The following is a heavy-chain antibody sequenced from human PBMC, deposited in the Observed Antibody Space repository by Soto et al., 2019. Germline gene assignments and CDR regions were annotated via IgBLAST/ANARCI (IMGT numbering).Heavy chain of an antibody. CDR2: INPSDGTT. CDR1: GYTFTTYD. J-gene: IGHJ6*03. Sequence: ASVKVSCKASGYTFTTYDMHWVRQAPGQGPEWMGVINPSDGTTSLAQGFQGRVTMTRDTSTSTAYMELSGLRSDDTAIYYCGAGPLASYYYYYYLEVWGKGTTVSVSS. D-gene: IGHD6-6*01. V-gene: IGHV1-46*01. CDR3: GAGPLASYYYYYYLEV.